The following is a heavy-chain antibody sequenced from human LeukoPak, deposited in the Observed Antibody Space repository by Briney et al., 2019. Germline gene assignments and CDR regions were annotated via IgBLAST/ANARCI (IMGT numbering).Heavy chain of an antibody. J-gene: IGHJ4*02. CDR3: AREPPNCRARDY. CDR1: GYTFTGYY. CDR2: INPNSGGT. V-gene: IGHV1-2*02. D-gene: IGHD7-27*01. Sequence: ASVKVSCKASGYTFTGYYMHWVRQAPGQGLEWMGWINPNSGGTNYAQKFQGRVTMTRVTSISTAYMELSRLRSDDTAVYYCAREPPNCRARDYWGQGTLVTVSS.